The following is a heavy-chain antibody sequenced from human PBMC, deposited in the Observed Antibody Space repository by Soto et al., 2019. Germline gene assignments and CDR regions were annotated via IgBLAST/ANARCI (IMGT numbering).Heavy chain of an antibody. J-gene: IGHJ3*01. D-gene: IGHD1-26*01. CDR1: GYTFSAYT. CDR2: INVGSGNT. V-gene: IGHV1-3*01. Sequence: ASVKVSCKAAGYTFSAYTMNWVRQAPGQSLEWMGWINVGSGNTRYSQNFQGRVSITRDTSASTVYMELTGLKSEDTAMYYCARDTEPLGPRANDAIDLWGQGTMVTVSS. CDR3: ARDTEPLGPRANDAIDL.